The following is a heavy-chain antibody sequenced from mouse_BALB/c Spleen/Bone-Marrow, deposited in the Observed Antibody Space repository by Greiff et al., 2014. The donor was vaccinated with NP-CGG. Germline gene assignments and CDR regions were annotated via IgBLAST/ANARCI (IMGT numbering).Heavy chain of an antibody. CDR1: GFTFSSYG. CDR2: ISSGGSYT. CDR3: GRNYYGSSYYFDY. Sequence: EVQLVESGGDLVKPGGSLKLSCVASGFTFSSYGMSWVRQTPDKRLEWVATISSGGSYTYYPDSVKGRFTISRDNAKNTLYLQMSSLKSEDTAMCYCGRNYYGSSYYFDYRGQGTTLTVSS. V-gene: IGHV5-6*01. D-gene: IGHD1-1*01. J-gene: IGHJ2*01.